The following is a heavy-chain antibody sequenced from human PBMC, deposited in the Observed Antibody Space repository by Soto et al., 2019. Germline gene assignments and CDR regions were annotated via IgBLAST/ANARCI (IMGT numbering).Heavy chain of an antibody. V-gene: IGHV3-30-3*01. CDR1: GFTFRSYA. J-gene: IGHJ6*02. CDR2: ISYDGSNK. Sequence: QVQLVESGGGVVQPGRSLRLSCAASGFTFRSYAMHWVRQAPGKGLECVAVISYDGSNKFYRDSVKGRFTISSDNSKNTLYLQINSLSYEDTAVYYCARGDREDIAVVVGARPGEYGVDVWGQGTTVTVSS. D-gene: IGHD2-15*01. CDR3: ARGDREDIAVVVGARPGEYGVDV.